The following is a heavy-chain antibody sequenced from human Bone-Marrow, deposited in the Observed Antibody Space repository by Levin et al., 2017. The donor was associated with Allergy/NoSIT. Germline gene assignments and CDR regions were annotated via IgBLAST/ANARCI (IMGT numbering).Heavy chain of an antibody. CDR1: GFTFSSYS. V-gene: IGHV3-48*01. D-gene: IGHD3-22*01. CDR2: ISSSSSTI. Sequence: ETLSLTCAASGFTFSSYSMNWVRQAPGKGLEWVSYISSSSSTIYYADSVKGRFTISRDNAKNSLYLQMNSLRAEDTAVYYCARSFSGYPPYYFDYWGQGTLVTVSS. J-gene: IGHJ4*02. CDR3: ARSFSGYPPYYFDY.